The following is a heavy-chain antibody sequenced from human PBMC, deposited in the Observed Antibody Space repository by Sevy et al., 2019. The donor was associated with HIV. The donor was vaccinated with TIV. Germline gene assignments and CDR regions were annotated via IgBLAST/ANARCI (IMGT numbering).Heavy chain of an antibody. Sequence: ASVKVSCKASGFTFTSSAVQWVRQVRGQRLEWIGWIVVGSGNTNYAQKFQERVTISRDMSTSTAYMELSSLRSEDTAVYYCAVALDFWSGYYTYFDYWGQGTLVTVSS. V-gene: IGHV1-58*01. CDR2: IVVGSGNT. D-gene: IGHD3-3*01. CDR3: AVALDFWSGYYTYFDY. J-gene: IGHJ4*02. CDR1: GFTFTSSA.